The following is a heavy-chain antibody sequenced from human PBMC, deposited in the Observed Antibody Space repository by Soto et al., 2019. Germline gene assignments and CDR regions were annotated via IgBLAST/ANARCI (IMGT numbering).Heavy chain of an antibody. D-gene: IGHD3-22*01. CDR2: ISGGGGST. CDR3: AKDHYYDSSGYLGY. J-gene: IGHJ4*02. V-gene: IGHV3-23*01. CDR1: GFTFSSYA. Sequence: GGSLRLSCAASGFTFSSYAMSWVRQAPGKGLEWVSAISGGGGSTYYADSVKGRFTISRDNPKNTLYLQMNSLRAEDTAVYYCAKDHYYDSSGYLGYWGQGTLVTVSS.